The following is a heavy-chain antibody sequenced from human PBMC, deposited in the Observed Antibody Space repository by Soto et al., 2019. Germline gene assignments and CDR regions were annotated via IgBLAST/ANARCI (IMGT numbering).Heavy chain of an antibody. CDR2: ISYDGSNK. CDR3: ARDRQYYDFWTTLDI. CDR1: GFTFSSYG. V-gene: IGHV3-30*03. Sequence: QVQLVESGGGVVQPGRSLRLSCAASGFTFSSYGMHWVRQAPGKGLEWVAVISYDGSNKYYADSVKGRFTISRDNSKNTLYLQMNSLRAEDTAVYYCARDRQYYDFWTTLDIWGKGTMVTVSS. J-gene: IGHJ3*02. D-gene: IGHD3-3*01.